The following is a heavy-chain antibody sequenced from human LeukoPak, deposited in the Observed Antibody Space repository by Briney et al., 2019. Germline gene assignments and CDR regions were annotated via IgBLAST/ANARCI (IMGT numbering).Heavy chain of an antibody. D-gene: IGHD5-18*01. CDR3: ARDSSGYSYGTPYFDY. Sequence: EASVKVSCKASGYTFTGYYMHWVRQAPGQGLEWMGWINPSGGSTSYAQKFQGRVTMTRDTSTSTVYMELSSLRSEDTAVYYCARDSSGYSYGTPYFDYWGQGTLVTVSS. V-gene: IGHV1-46*01. CDR1: GYTFTGYY. CDR2: INPSGGST. J-gene: IGHJ4*02.